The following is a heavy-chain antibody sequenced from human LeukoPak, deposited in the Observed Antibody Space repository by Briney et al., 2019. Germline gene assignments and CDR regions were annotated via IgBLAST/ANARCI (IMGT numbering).Heavy chain of an antibody. V-gene: IGHV3-48*03. Sequence: GGSLRLSCAASGFIFSTYQMHWVRQAPGKGLEWVSFISSSGSTIYYADSVKGRFSISRDNAQNSLYLQMNSLRAEDTAVYYCAREDYGILTGYSPFDYWGQGTLVTVSS. CDR1: GFIFSTYQ. CDR3: AREDYGILTGYSPFDY. J-gene: IGHJ4*02. D-gene: IGHD3-9*01. CDR2: ISSSGSTI.